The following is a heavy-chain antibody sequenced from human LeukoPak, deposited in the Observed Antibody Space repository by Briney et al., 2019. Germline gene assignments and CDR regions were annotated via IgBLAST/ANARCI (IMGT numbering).Heavy chain of an antibody. V-gene: IGHV3-74*01. Sequence: GGSLRLSCAASGFTFSSYWMHWVRQAPGKRLVWVSRINSDGSSTSYADSVKGRFTISRDNAKNTLYLQMNSLRAEDTAVYYCARPDYGDYHFDYWGQGTLVTVSS. CDR2: INSDGSST. J-gene: IGHJ4*02. D-gene: IGHD4-17*01. CDR3: ARPDYGDYHFDY. CDR1: GFTFSSYW.